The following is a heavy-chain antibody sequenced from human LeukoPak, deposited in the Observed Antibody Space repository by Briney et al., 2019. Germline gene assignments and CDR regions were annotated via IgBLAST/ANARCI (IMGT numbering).Heavy chain of an antibody. CDR1: GFTLRTSW. Sequence: GGPLRLSCAASGFTLRTSWMSWVRQAPGKGLEWVGNIKQDGSEKNYVDSVKGRFTISRDNAKNSLYQQMNSLRAEDTAVYYCAKDGGGPLDWGQGTLVTASS. CDR3: AKDGGGPLD. D-gene: IGHD3-10*01. V-gene: IGHV3-7*01. J-gene: IGHJ4*02. CDR2: IKQDGSEK.